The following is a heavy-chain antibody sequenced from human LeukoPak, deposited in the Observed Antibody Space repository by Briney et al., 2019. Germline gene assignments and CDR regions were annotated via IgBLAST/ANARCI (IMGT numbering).Heavy chain of an antibody. D-gene: IGHD3/OR15-3a*01. CDR1: GGNFSNYL. CDR2: IIPIFDAP. J-gene: IGHJ5*02. V-gene: IGHV1-69*05. Sequence: SVKVSCKATGGNFSNYLISWVRQAPGQGLEWMGEIIPIFDAPTYAQKFQDRVKITTDGSSSTAYLELSGLRSEDTAMYYCARGGSRVMIFGVPRARSQHWLDPWGQGNLVTVSP. CDR3: ARGGSRVMIFGVPRARSQHWLDP.